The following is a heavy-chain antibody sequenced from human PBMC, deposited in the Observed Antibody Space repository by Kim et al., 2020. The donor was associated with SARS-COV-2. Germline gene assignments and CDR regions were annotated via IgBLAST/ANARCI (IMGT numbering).Heavy chain of an antibody. Sequence: SETLSLTCTVSGGSISSGGYYWSWIRQHPGKGLEWIGYIYYSGSTYYNPSLNSRVTISVDTSKNQFSLKLSSVTAADTAVYYCARDGRGYYGSGSYRRDWFDPWGQGTLVTVSS. D-gene: IGHD3-10*01. J-gene: IGHJ5*02. CDR3: ARDGRGYYGSGSYRRDWFDP. V-gene: IGHV4-31*03. CDR2: IYYSGST. CDR1: GGSISSGGYY.